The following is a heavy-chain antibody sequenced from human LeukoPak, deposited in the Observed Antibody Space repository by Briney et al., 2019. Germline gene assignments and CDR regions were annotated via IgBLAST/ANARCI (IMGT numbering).Heavy chain of an antibody. CDR3: ARRDTMIVAHDY. Sequence: PSETLSLTCTVSGGSISSYYWSWIRQPPGKGLEWIGCINYSGSTKYNSSLKSRVTISVDTSKNQFSLKLSSVTAADTAVYYCARRDTMIVAHDYWGQGTLVTVSS. V-gene: IGHV4-59*08. D-gene: IGHD3-22*01. CDR1: GGSISSYY. J-gene: IGHJ4*02. CDR2: INYSGST.